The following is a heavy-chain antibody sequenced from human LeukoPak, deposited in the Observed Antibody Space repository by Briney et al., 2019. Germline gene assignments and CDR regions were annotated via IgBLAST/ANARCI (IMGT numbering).Heavy chain of an antibody. J-gene: IGHJ6*03. CDR1: GLTFSTYW. CDR2: ISSDASIT. V-gene: IGHV3-74*01. Sequence: GGSLRLSCAASGLTFSTYWMHWVRQDPGKGLVWVSRISSDASITSYADPVKGRFTISRDNSKNTLYLQMNSLGAEDTAVYYCAKGLYTGLYYYYMDVWGKGTTVTVSS. CDR3: AKGLYTGLYYYYMDV. D-gene: IGHD1-14*01.